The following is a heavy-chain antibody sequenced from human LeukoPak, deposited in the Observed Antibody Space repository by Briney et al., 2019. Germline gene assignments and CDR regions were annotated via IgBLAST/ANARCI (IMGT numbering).Heavy chain of an antibody. V-gene: IGHV3-23*01. CDR3: AKDRNGAVGGSERPFDY. D-gene: IGHD1-26*01. J-gene: IGHJ4*02. CDR1: GFTFSSYA. CDR2: ISGSGGST. Sequence: GRSLRLSCAASGFTFSSYAMHWVRQAPGKGLEWVSAISGSGGSTYYADSVKGRFTISRDNSKNTLYLQMNSLRAEDTAVYYCAKDRNGAVGGSERPFDYWGQGTLVTVSS.